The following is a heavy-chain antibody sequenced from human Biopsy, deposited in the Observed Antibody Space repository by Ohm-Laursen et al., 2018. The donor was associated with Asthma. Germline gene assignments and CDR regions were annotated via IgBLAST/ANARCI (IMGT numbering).Heavy chain of an antibody. J-gene: IGHJ4*02. CDR3: ASDFPKDYVRYNFQF. V-gene: IGHV1-24*01. Sequence: GSSVTASCKISGYSLTDLSMHWVRQAPGQGIEWMGGHDREEGGTVNARRFQGRVTMTEDTSTDTAYMELSSLSSDDTAVYYCASDFPKDYVRYNFQFWGQGTLVTVSS. D-gene: IGHD4-17*01. CDR1: GYSLTDLS. CDR2: HDREEGGT.